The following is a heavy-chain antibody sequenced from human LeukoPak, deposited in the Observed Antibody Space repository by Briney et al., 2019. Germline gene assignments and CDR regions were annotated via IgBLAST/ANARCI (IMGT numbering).Heavy chain of an antibody. CDR1: GFTFSSYW. CDR2: IKQDGSEK. J-gene: IGHJ4*02. CDR3: ARSYYDILTGYYGTYFDY. D-gene: IGHD3-9*01. V-gene: IGHV3-7*01. Sequence: GGSLRPSCAASGFTFSSYWMSWVRQAPGKGLEWVANIKQDGSEKYYVDSVKGRFTISRDNAKNSLYLQMNSLRAEDTAVYYCARSYYDILTGYYGTYFDYWGQGTLVTVSS.